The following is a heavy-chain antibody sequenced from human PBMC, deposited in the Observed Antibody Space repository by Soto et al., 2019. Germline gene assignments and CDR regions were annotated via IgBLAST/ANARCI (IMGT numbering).Heavy chain of an antibody. D-gene: IGHD5-12*01. J-gene: IGHJ6*02. CDR3: AKEVFTGYDYKSFHYHVVDV. CDR1: GFTFADYA. Sequence: GGSLRLSCVASGFTFADYAMHWVRRIPGKGLEWVAVISYSGDSVKGRFTVSRDNSNSTMSLQMDSLRPEDTAVYYCAKEVFTGYDYKSFHYHVVDVWGPGTTVTVSS. CDR2: ISYSG. V-gene: IGHV3-30*01.